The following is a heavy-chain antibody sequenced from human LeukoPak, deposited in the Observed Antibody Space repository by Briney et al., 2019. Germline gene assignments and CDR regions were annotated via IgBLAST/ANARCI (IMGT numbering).Heavy chain of an antibody. V-gene: IGHV1-46*01. CDR3: ARVGCCGGAGAFDI. D-gene: IGHD2-21*01. CDR1: GYTFTDHY. Sequence: ASVKVSCKASGYTFTDHYMHWVRQAPGQGLEWMGIINPVGGGTTYAQHFQGRVTMTRDTSISTAYMELSRLRSDDTAVYYCARVGCCGGAGAFDIWGQGTMVTVSS. CDR2: INPVGGGT. J-gene: IGHJ3*02.